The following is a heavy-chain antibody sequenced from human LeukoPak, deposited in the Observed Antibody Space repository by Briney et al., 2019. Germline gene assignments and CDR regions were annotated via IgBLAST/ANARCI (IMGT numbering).Heavy chain of an antibody. CDR1: GFTLDDYG. D-gene: IGHD4-17*01. CDR3: ARDRPPYGDYGRGHYFDY. V-gene: IGHV3-20*04. Sequence: AGGSLRLSCAASGFTLDDYGMSWVRQAPGKGLEWVSGINWNGGSTGYADSVKGRFTISRDNAKNSLYLQMNSLRAEDTALYYCARDRPPYGDYGRGHYFDYWGQGTLVTVSS. CDR2: INWNGGST. J-gene: IGHJ4*02.